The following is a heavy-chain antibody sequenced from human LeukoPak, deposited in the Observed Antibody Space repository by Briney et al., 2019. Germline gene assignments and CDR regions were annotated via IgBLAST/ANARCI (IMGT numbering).Heavy chain of an antibody. D-gene: IGHD2-15*01. CDR1: GYTFTSYG. J-gene: IGHJ4*02. CDR3: ARWGEGYCSGGSCYKADY. V-gene: IGHV1-18*01. Sequence: GASVKVSCKASGYTFTSYGISWVRQAPGQGLEWMGWISAYNGNTNYAQKLQGRVTVTTDTSTSTAYMELRSLRSDDTAVYYCARWGEGYCSGGSCYKADYWGQGTLVTVSS. CDR2: ISAYNGNT.